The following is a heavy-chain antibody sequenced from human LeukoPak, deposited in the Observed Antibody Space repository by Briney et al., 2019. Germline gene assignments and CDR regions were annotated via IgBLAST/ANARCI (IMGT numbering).Heavy chain of an antibody. CDR2: ISAHNDNT. CDR1: GYTFASYG. V-gene: IGHV1-18*01. Sequence: ASVKVSCKASGYTFASYGISWVRQAPGQGLEWMGWISAHNDNTKYAQNLQGRVTLTTDTSTSTAYMELRSLTSDDTALYYCARDTARITTPGGPDYWGQGTLVTVSS. J-gene: IGHJ4*02. D-gene: IGHD6-13*01. CDR3: ARDTARITTPGGPDY.